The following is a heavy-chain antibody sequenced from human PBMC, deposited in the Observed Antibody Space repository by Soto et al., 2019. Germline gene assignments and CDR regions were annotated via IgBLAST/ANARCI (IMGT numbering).Heavy chain of an antibody. CDR3: ARALLSHSYDSGGYDSYSHGMDV. Sequence: SEKVSCKASGGNFSSLGINWVRQAPGQALEWMGGIIPISETTNYAQIFQGRVSVVADISTSTAYMELSRLRSEDTAVYYCARALLSHSYDSGGYDSYSHGMDVWGQGTPVTVSS. D-gene: IGHD3-22*01. V-gene: IGHV1-69*06. J-gene: IGHJ6*02. CDR1: GGNFSSLG. CDR2: IIPISETT.